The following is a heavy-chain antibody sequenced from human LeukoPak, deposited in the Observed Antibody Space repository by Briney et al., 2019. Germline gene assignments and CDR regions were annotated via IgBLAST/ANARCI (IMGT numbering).Heavy chain of an antibody. J-gene: IGHJ4*02. D-gene: IGHD2-21*01. CDR3: AREIAMGALDY. CDR2: INPSGGSI. V-gene: IGHV1-46*01. Sequence: ASVKVSCTASGYIFTSYYMYWVRQAPGQGLEWMGIINPSGGSIRYAQKFQGRVTMTTDTSTSTAYMDLRSLRSDDTAVYYCAREIAMGALDYWGQGTLVTVSS. CDR1: GYIFTSYY.